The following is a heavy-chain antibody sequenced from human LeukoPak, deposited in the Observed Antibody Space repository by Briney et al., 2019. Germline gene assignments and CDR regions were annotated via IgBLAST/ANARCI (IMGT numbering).Heavy chain of an antibody. V-gene: IGHV3-30*18. J-gene: IGHJ4*02. CDR2: ISYDGTNK. CDR3: AKEGEAGYSGGFDH. D-gene: IGHD3-9*01. CDR1: GFTFSNYG. Sequence: PGGSLRLSCAGFGFTFSNYGMHWVGQAPGKGPEWVAVISYDGTNKYYADSVKGRFTISRDNSKKLVYVQMNSLRAEDTAVYYCAKEGEAGYSGGFDHWGQGTLVTVSS.